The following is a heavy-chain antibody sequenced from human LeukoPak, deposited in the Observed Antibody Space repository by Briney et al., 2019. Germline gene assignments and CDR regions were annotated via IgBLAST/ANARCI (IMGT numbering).Heavy chain of an antibody. CDR1: GFTVSSNY. D-gene: IGHD3-16*02. V-gene: IGHV3-53*01. J-gene: IGHJ4*02. CDR2: IYSSGST. Sequence: GGSLRLSCAASGFTVSSNYMSWVRQAPGKGLEWVSVIYSSGSTYYADSVKGRFTISRDNAKNSLYLQMNSLRAEDTAVYYCAREGRYTFDYWGQGTLVTVSS. CDR3: AREGRYTFDY.